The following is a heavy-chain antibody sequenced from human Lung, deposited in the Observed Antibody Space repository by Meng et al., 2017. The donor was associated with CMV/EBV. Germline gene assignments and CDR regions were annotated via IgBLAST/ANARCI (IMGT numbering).Heavy chain of an antibody. Sequence: CARSGFTFSYYSLTWIRQAPGKGLEWVSYISSSGSITKYLDSLKGRFTISRDNAKNSLFLQMNSLTVEDTAVYYCARDSSAVHNWLDSWGQGTLVTVSS. D-gene: IGHD1-26*01. J-gene: IGHJ5*01. V-gene: IGHV3-11*04. CDR2: ISSSGSIT. CDR3: ARDSSAVHNWLDS. CDR1: GFTFSYYS.